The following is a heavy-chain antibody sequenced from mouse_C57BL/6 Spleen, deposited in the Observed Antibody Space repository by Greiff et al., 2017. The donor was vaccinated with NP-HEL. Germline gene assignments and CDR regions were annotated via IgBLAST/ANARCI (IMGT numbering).Heavy chain of an antibody. V-gene: IGHV1-82*01. CDR2: IYPGDGDT. D-gene: IGHD2-3*01. J-gene: IGHJ2*01. Sequence: QVQLKESGPELVKPGASVKISCKASGYAFSSSWMNWVKQRPGKGLEWIGRIYPGDGDTNYNGKFKGKATLTAAKSSSTAYMQLSSLTSEDSAVYFCARDGYFDYWGQGTTLTVSS. CDR1: GYAFSSSW. CDR3: ARDGYFDY.